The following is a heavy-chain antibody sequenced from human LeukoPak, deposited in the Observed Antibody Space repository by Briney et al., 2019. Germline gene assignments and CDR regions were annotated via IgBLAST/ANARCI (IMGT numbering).Heavy chain of an antibody. J-gene: IGHJ6*03. CDR1: GFTFNDYR. CDR3: ARVLPWDLNYYYMDV. CDR2: INQDGSEK. D-gene: IGHD1-26*01. Sequence: GGSLRLSCGASGFTFNDYRMSWVGQAPGQGREWVAHINQDGSEKYYLDSAKGRFTISKDNARNSLYLQVNSLRAEDTAVYYCARVLPWDLNYYYMDVWGKGTTVTVSS. V-gene: IGHV3-7*01.